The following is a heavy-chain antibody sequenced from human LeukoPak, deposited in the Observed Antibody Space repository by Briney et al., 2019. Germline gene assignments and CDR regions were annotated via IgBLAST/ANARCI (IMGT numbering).Heavy chain of an antibody. CDR3: ARSPYPYSDSSGYYYYFDY. CDR1: GGTFSSYA. Sequence: ASVKVSCKASGGTFSSYAISWVRQAPGQGLEWMGGIIPIFGTANYAQKFQGRVTITADESTSTAYMELSSLRSEGTAVYYCARSPYPYSDSSGYYYYFDYWGQGTLVTVSS. CDR2: IIPIFGTA. J-gene: IGHJ4*02. D-gene: IGHD3-22*01. V-gene: IGHV1-69*13.